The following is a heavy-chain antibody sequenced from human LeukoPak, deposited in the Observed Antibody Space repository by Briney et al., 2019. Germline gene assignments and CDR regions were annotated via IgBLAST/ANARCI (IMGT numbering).Heavy chain of an antibody. CDR1: GFTFSTYA. V-gene: IGHV3-23*01. J-gene: IGHJ4*02. Sequence: PGGSLRLSCAASGFTFSTYAMTWVRQAPGKGLEWVSGISGSSGNTYYAESVKGRFTISRDNSKNTLYLQMNSLRAEDTAIYYCAKDRTSYNIFRSHFDYWGQGTLVTVSS. CDR3: AKDRTSYNIFRSHFDY. D-gene: IGHD3-9*01. CDR2: ISGSSGNT.